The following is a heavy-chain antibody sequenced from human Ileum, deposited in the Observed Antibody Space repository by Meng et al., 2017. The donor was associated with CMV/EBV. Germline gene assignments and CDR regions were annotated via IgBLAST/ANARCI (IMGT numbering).Heavy chain of an antibody. CDR1: GGSISSNSHY. Sequence: SETLSLTCTVSGGSISSNSHYWAWIRQPPRKGLEWIGSIHHSGSTYHTPSLKSRVTISVDTSKNQFFLKLRSVTAADTAVYYCARDFGGGGTENWGQGTLVTVSS. J-gene: IGHJ4*02. CDR3: ARDFGGGGTEN. CDR2: IHHSGST. D-gene: IGHD3-16*01. V-gene: IGHV4-39*07.